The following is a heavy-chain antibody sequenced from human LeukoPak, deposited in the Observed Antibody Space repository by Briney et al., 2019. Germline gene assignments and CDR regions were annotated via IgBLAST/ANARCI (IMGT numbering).Heavy chain of an antibody. V-gene: IGHV4-31*11. CDR1: GGSFSSGGYF. CDR3: AGAPRVTSRERDFFYYLDV. D-gene: IGHD4-17*01. CDR2: IYYSGST. J-gene: IGHJ6*03. Sequence: PSQTLSLTCAVSGGSFSSGGYFWSWIRQQPGKSLEWIGYIYYSGSTSYNTSIKSRLSISVDTSKNQFSLKLSSVTAADTAVYYCAGAPRVTSRERDFFYYLDVWGKGTTVTVSS.